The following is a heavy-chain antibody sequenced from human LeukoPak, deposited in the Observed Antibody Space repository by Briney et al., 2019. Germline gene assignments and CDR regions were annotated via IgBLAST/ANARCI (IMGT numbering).Heavy chain of an antibody. D-gene: IGHD3-16*02. CDR3: ARADTVRLGELSHFDY. V-gene: IGHV1-46*01. CDR1: GYTFTSYY. J-gene: IGHJ4*02. CDR2: INPSGGST. Sequence: ASVKVSCKASGYTFTSYYMHWVRQAPGQGLEWMGIINPSGGSTSYAQKFQGRVTMTRDTSTSTVYMELSSLRSEDTAVYYCARADTVRLGELSHFDYWGQGTLVTVSS.